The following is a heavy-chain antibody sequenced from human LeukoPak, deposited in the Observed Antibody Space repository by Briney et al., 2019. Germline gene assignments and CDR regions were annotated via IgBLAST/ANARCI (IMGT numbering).Heavy chain of an antibody. CDR3: ARPGAVCSSSSCYATY. J-gene: IGHJ4*02. Sequence: PGGSLRLSCAASGFTFSSYAMTWVRQAPGKGLEWVSAISGSGTDTYYVDSVKGRFTISRDNSKYTLYLQMNSLRAEDTALYFCARPGAVCSSSSCYATYWGQGTLVTVSS. D-gene: IGHD2-2*01. CDR2: ISGSGTDT. V-gene: IGHV3-23*01. CDR1: GFTFSSYA.